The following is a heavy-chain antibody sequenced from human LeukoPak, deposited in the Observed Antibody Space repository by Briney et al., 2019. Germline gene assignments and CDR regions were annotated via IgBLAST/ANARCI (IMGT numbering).Heavy chain of an antibody. D-gene: IGHD3-10*01. CDR3: ARGSNYYYGSMDV. V-gene: IGHV4-59*01. Sequence: MSSETLSLTCTVSGGSISSYYWSWIRQPPRKGLEWIGYIYYSGSTNYNPSLKSRVTISVDTSKNQFSLKLSSVTAADTAVYYCARGSNYYYGSMDVWGQGTTVTVSS. CDR1: GGSISSYY. J-gene: IGHJ6*02. CDR2: IYYSGST.